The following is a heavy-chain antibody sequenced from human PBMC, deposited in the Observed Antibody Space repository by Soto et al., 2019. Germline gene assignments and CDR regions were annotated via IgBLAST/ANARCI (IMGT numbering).Heavy chain of an antibody. D-gene: IGHD3-9*01. CDR1: GYIFADYA. Sequence: QVQLVQSGAEEKNPGASVKLSCKTSGYIFADYAIHWVRQAHGQGLEWVGWIKAGNGDTRYSPKLQGRLTITRDISASTAYMELNGLKSADTAIYYCATSDWAWWGRGTLVTVSS. J-gene: IGHJ4*02. CDR2: IKAGNGDT. CDR3: ATSDWAW. V-gene: IGHV1-3*05.